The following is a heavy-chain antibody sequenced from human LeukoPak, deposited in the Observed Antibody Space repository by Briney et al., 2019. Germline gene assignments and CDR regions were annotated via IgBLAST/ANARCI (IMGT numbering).Heavy chain of an antibody. D-gene: IGHD3-22*01. V-gene: IGHV3-23*01. Sequence: PGGSLRLSCAASGFTFSSYAMTWVRQAPGKGLEWVSAISGSGGSRYYADSVRGRFTISRDNSKNTLYLQMNSLRAEDTAIYYCAKDHRYYDSSGYYGLDYWGQGTLVTVSS. J-gene: IGHJ4*02. CDR2: ISGSGGSR. CDR1: GFTFSSYA. CDR3: AKDHRYYDSSGYYGLDY.